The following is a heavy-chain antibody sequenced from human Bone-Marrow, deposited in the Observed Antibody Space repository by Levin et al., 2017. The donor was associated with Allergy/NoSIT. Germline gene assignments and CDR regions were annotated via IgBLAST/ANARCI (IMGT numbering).Heavy chain of an antibody. CDR1: GYTFTDFY. D-gene: IGHD1-1*01. V-gene: IGHV1-2*02. J-gene: IGHJ5*02. Sequence: GASVKVSCKTSGYTFTDFYIHWVRQAPGQGLEWMGWINPDTGSTTYNEKFKGRVTMTRDTSISTVYMELRGLTSDDTAVFYCAPDWNDVGLDPWGQGTLVTVSA. CDR2: INPDTGST. CDR3: APDWNDVGLDP.